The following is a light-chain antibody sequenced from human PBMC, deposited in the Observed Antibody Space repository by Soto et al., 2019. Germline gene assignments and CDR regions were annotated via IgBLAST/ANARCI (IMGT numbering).Light chain of an antibody. V-gene: IGKV3-15*01. CDR1: QSVSSN. CDR2: GAS. J-gene: IGKJ5*01. CDR3: QQRSNWPT. Sequence: ILMTQSPATLSVSPGERATLSYRASQSVSSNVAWSQPKPGKAPRLLIYGASTRATGIPARLSGSGSGTAFTLPIRSLESEDFAIYYCQQRSNWPTFGQGTRLEIK.